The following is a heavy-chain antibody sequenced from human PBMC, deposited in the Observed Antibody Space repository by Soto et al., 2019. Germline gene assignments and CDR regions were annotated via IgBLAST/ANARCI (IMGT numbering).Heavy chain of an antibody. V-gene: IGHV3-21*01. Sequence: ELQLVESGGGLVRPGGSLRLSCTASGFAFRRFNMNWVRHAPGKGLEWVSSIFTRSSQIYYADSVKGRFTISRDDAKNSLFLQMNSLSVEDTAVYYCARDLLAGQQLVIPWFHPWGQGTLVTVSS. CDR3: ARDLLAGQQLVIPWFHP. CDR1: GFAFRRFN. J-gene: IGHJ5*02. CDR2: IFTRSSQI. D-gene: IGHD1-26*01.